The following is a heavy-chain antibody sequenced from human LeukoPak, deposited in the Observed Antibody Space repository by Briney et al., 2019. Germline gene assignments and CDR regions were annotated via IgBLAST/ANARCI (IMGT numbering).Heavy chain of an antibody. V-gene: IGHV4-31*03. Sequence: SETLSLTCTVSGGSISSGGYYWSWIRQHPGKGLEWIGYIYYSGSTYYNPSLKSRVTISVDTSKNQFSLKLSSVTAADTAVYYCARGANRSYWYFDLWGRGTLVTVSS. J-gene: IGHJ2*01. CDR2: IYYSGST. CDR1: GGSISSGGYY. CDR3: ARGANRSYWYFDL.